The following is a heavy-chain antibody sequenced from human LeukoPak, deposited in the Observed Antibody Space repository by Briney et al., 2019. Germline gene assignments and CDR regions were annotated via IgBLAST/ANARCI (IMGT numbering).Heavy chain of an antibody. Sequence: PSETLSLTCAVYGGSFSGYYWSWIRQPPGKGLEWIGEINHSGSTNYNPSLKSRVTISVDTSKNQFSLKLSSVTAADTAVYYCARDPYCGGDCYSPDAFDIWGQGTMVTVSS. CDR2: INHSGST. D-gene: IGHD2-21*02. J-gene: IGHJ3*02. CDR1: GGSFSGYY. V-gene: IGHV4-34*01. CDR3: ARDPYCGGDCYSPDAFDI.